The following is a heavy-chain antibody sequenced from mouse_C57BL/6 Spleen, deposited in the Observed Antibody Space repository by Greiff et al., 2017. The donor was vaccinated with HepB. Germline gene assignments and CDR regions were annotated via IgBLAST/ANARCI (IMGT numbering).Heavy chain of an antibody. Sequence: QVQLKESGAELVKPGASVKLSCKASGYTFTSYWMHWVKQRPGQGLEWIGMIHPNSGSTNYNEKFKSKATLTVDKSSSTAYMQLSSLTSEDSAVYYCARREGYGSSPYYAMDYWGQGTSVTVSS. CDR2: IHPNSGST. J-gene: IGHJ4*01. CDR1: GYTFTSYW. D-gene: IGHD1-1*01. CDR3: ARREGYGSSPYYAMDY. V-gene: IGHV1-64*01.